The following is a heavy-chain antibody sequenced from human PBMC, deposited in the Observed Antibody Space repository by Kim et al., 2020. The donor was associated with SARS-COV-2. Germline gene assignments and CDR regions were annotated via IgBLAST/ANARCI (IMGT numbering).Heavy chain of an antibody. V-gene: IGHV3-23*01. Sequence: GGSLRLSCAASGLTFGSYAMIWVRQAPGKGLEWVSIISGTGGATDYADSVKGRFTISRDNSKNTLYLQMNSLRAEDTALYYCAQGRELYYYGLGSAFDTWGQGTLVTVSS. CDR3: AQGRELYYYGLGSAFDT. D-gene: IGHD3-10*01. J-gene: IGHJ4*02. CDR2: ISGTGGAT. CDR1: GLTFGSYA.